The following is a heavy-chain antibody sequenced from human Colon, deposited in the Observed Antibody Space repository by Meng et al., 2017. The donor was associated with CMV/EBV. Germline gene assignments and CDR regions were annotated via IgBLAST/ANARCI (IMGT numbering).Heavy chain of an antibody. CDR2: INSNSGAT. Sequence: QVKLVQSGAEVKKPGASVKVSCKTSGYTFSDYHIHWVRQVPGQGLEWMGWINSNSGATDYAQKFQGRFTMTRDTSITTVYMELSSLRSDDTAVYYCARDPSGSRVPFDYWGQGSLVTVSS. D-gene: IGHD1-26*01. V-gene: IGHV1-2*02. CDR1: GYTFSDYH. J-gene: IGHJ4*02. CDR3: ARDPSGSRVPFDY.